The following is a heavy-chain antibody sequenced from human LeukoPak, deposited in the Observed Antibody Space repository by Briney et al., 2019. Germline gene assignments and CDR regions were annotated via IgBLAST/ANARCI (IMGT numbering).Heavy chain of an antibody. V-gene: IGHV3-21*01. Sequence: PGGSLRLSCAASGFTFSSYGMSWVRQAPGKGLEWVSSISSSSSYIYYADSVKGRFTISRDNAKNSLYLQMNSLRAEDTAVYYCARDYSSGFDYWGQGTLVTVSS. D-gene: IGHD6-19*01. CDR1: GFTFSSYG. J-gene: IGHJ4*02. CDR2: ISSSSSYI. CDR3: ARDYSSGFDY.